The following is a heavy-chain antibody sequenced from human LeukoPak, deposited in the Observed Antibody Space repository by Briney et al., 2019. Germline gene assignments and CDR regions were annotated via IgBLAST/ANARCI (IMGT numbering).Heavy chain of an antibody. CDR1: GFTFSSYG. J-gene: IGHJ4*02. CDR2: ISYDGSNK. Sequence: GGSLRLSCAASGFTFSSYGMHWVRQAPGKGLEWVAVISYDGSNKYYADSVKGRFTISRDNSKNTLYLQMNSLRAEDTAVYYCAKDGTDYGDIDYWGQGTLVTVSS. V-gene: IGHV3-30*18. CDR3: AKDGTDYGDIDY. D-gene: IGHD4-17*01.